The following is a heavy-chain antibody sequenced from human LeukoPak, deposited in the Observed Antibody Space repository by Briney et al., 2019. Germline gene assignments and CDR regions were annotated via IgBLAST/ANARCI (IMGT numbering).Heavy chain of an antibody. D-gene: IGHD3-10*01. CDR2: ISADGATI. Sequence: GGSLRLSCAASGFDFNIYEMNWVRQAPGKGLEWVSYISADGATIYYADSVKGRFTISRDNMKSSLFLQMSRLGAEDTAVYYCAGSRYPEPQDLNYWGQGTLVIVS. V-gene: IGHV3-48*03. CDR3: AGSRYPEPQDLNY. J-gene: IGHJ4*02. CDR1: GFDFNIYE.